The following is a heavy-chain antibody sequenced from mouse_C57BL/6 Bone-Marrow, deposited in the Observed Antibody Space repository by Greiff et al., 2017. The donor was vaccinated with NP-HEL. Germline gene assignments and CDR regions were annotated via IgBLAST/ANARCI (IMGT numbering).Heavy chain of an antibody. V-gene: IGHV5-4*01. D-gene: IGHD4-1*01. CDR2: ISDGGSYT. Sequence: DVKLVESGGGLVKPGGSLKLSCAASGFTFSSYAMSWVRQTPEKRLEWVATISDGGSYTYYPDNVKGRFTISRDNAKNNLYLQMSHLKSEDTAMYYCARDLTGKGYFDVWGTGTTVTVSS. CDR1: GFTFSSYA. CDR3: ARDLTGKGYFDV. J-gene: IGHJ1*03.